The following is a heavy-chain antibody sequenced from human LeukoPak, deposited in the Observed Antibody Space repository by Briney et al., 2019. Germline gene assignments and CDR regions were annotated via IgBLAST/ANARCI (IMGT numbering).Heavy chain of an antibody. CDR3: ATFYGGNSRGASDI. J-gene: IGHJ3*02. D-gene: IGHD4-23*01. Sequence: GGSLRLSCAASGFTVISTYMSWVRQAPGKGLEWVSIIYSGGATYYAASVKGRFTISRDNSKNTLYLQMNSLRAEDTAVHYCATFYGGNSRGASDIWGQGTMVTVSS. CDR1: GFTVISTY. CDR2: IYSGGAT. V-gene: IGHV3-53*01.